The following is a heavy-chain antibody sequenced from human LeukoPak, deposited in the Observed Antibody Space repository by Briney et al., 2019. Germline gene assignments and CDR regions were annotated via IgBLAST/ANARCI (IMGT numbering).Heavy chain of an antibody. D-gene: IGHD1-26*01. CDR2: INPNSGGT. J-gene: IGHJ5*02. CDR1: GYTFTGYY. Sequence: ASVKVSCKASGYTFTGYYMHWVRQAPGQGLEWMGWINPNSGGTNYAQKFQGRVTMTRDTSISTAYMELSRLRSDDTAVYYCARDIVGATLIGYFDPWGQGTLVTVSS. V-gene: IGHV1-2*02. CDR3: ARDIVGATLIGYFDP.